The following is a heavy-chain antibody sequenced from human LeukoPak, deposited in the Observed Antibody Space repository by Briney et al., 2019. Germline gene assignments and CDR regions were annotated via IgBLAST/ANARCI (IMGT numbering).Heavy chain of an antibody. Sequence: PGGSLRLSCAASGFTFSSDSMNWVRQAPGKGLEWVSSISSNSRSIYYADSVKGRFTVSRDNAENSLYLQMNSLRAEDTAVYYCARSLTGDLGWFDPWGRGTLVAVSS. D-gene: IGHD7-27*01. CDR3: ARSLTGDLGWFDP. J-gene: IGHJ5*02. V-gene: IGHV3-21*01. CDR1: GFTFSSDS. CDR2: ISSNSRSI.